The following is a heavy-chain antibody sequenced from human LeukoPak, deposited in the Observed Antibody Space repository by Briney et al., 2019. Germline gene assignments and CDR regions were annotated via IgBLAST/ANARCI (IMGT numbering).Heavy chain of an antibody. CDR2: VYYSGNT. J-gene: IGHJ5*02. V-gene: IGHV4-39*07. D-gene: IGHD3-3*01. Sequence: SETLSFTCTVSGSMSDYYWGWIRQPPGEGLEWIGTVYYSGNTYYNPSLKSRVTISVDTSKNQFSLKLSSVTAADTAVYYCARDETGWSGFGDRWFDPWGQGTLVTVSS. CDR3: ARDETGWSGFGDRWFDP. CDR1: GSMSDYY.